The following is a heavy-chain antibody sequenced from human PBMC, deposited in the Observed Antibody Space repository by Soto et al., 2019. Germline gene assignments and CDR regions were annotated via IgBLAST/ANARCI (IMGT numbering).Heavy chain of an antibody. Sequence: EVQLLESGGGLVQPGGSLRLSCVASGFTFSNYAMNWVRQAPGKGLEWVSTMSGSGDSTYHADSVKGRFTISRDNSKKTRCLQMNPLRAEDTAVYYCAKDLARSTPVPAVAGRRWGQGILVTVSS. CDR1: GFTFSNYA. D-gene: IGHD6-19*01. CDR3: AKDLARSTPVPAVAGRR. J-gene: IGHJ4*02. CDR2: MSGSGDST. V-gene: IGHV3-23*01.